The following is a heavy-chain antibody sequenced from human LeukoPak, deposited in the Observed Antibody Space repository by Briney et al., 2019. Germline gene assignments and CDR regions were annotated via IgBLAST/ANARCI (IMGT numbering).Heavy chain of an antibody. Sequence: ASVKVSCKASGYSFTGYHMNWVRQAPGPGLEWMGWINANNGDSKYAEKFQGRVTMTRDTSISTTYMDLSRLRSDDTAVYYCARSLYGGNSDFDYWGQGTLVTVSS. D-gene: IGHD4-23*01. J-gene: IGHJ4*02. CDR1: GYSFTGYH. V-gene: IGHV1-2*02. CDR2: INANNGDS. CDR3: ARSLYGGNSDFDY.